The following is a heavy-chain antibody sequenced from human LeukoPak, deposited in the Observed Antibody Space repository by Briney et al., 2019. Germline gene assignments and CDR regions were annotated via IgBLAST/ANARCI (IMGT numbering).Heavy chain of an antibody. CDR2: IYYSGST. CDR3: ARGVRYFDWLSS. J-gene: IGHJ4*02. V-gene: IGHV4-30-4*01. Sequence: PSQTLSLTCTVSGGSISSGDYYRSWIRQPPGKGLEWIGYIYYSGSTYYNPSLKSRVTISVDTSKNQFSLKLSSVTAADTAVYYCARGVRYFDWLSSWGQGTLVTVSS. CDR1: GGSISSGDYY. D-gene: IGHD3-9*01.